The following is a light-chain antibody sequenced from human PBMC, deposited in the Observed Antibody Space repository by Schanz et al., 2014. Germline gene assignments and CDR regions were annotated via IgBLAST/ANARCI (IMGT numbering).Light chain of an antibody. CDR2: ANT. V-gene: IGLV1-40*01. J-gene: IGLJ1*01. CDR3: QSYDRSLSAYV. Sequence: QSVLTQPPSVSGAPGQRVTISCSGSISNIGNNYVCWYQLLPGTAPKLLIYANTNRPSGVPDRFSGSKSGTSASLAITGLQAEDEADYYCQSYDRSLSAYVFGTGTKLTVL. CDR1: ISNIGNNY.